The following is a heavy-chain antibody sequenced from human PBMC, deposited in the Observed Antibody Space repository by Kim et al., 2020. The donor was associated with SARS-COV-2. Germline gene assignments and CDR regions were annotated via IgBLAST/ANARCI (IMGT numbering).Heavy chain of an antibody. CDR2: IYYSGST. D-gene: IGHD3-22*01. J-gene: IGHJ4*02. CDR3: ARGTYYYDSSGQPLFDY. Sequence: SETLSLTCTVSGGSISSYYWSWIRQPPGKGLEWIGYIYYSGSTNYNPSLKSRVTISVDTSKNQFSLKLSSVTAADTAVYYCARGTYYYDSSGQPLFDYWGQGTLVTVSS. V-gene: IGHV4-59*13. CDR1: GGSISSYY.